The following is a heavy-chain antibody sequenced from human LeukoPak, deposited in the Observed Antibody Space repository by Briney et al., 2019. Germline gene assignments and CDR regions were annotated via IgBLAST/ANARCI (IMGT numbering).Heavy chain of an antibody. CDR1: GGSISSGSYY. D-gene: IGHD3-16*01. J-gene: IGHJ4*02. CDR2: IYTSGST. V-gene: IGHV4-61*02. CDR3: ARESPLGHYFDY. Sequence: SETLSLTCTVSGGSISSGSYYWRWIRQPAGRGLEWIGRIYTSGSTNYNPSLKSRITISVDTSKNQFSLKLSSVTAADTAVYYCARESPLGHYFDYWGQGTLVTVSS.